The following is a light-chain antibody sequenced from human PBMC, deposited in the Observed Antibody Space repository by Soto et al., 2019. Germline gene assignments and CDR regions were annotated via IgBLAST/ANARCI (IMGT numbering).Light chain of an antibody. V-gene: IGLV2-14*01. Sequence: QSALTQPASVSGSPGQSITISCTGTSSDVGDFNYVSWYQQHAGKAPKLLIYEVVKRPSGISDRFSGSKSGNTASLTISGHQTEDEADYYCSPYTRSITLTFGGGTKLTVL. CDR1: SSDVGDFNY. J-gene: IGLJ2*01. CDR2: EVV. CDR3: SPYTRSITLT.